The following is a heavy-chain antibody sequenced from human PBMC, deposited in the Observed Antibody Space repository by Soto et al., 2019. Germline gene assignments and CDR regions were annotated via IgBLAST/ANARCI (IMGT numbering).Heavy chain of an antibody. D-gene: IGHD4-17*01. CDR3: ARSDGPLGDY. J-gene: IGHJ4*02. Sequence: ASVKVSCKASGYTFTSYDINWVRQATGQRLEWMGWMNANSGNTKYSQKFQGRVTITRDTSASTAYMELSSLRSEDTAVYYCARSDGPLGDYWGQGTLVTVSS. V-gene: IGHV1-3*01. CDR1: GYTFTSYD. CDR2: MNANSGNT.